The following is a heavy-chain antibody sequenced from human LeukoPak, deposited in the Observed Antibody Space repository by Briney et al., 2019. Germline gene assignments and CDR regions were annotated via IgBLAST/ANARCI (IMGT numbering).Heavy chain of an antibody. D-gene: IGHD3-22*01. CDR1: GFTFAIYA. V-gene: IGHV3-33*08. Sequence: PGRSLRLSCAASGFTFAIYAMHWVRQAPGKGLEWVAIIWYDGINKYCADSVKGRFTISRDNSKNTLYLQMNSLRAEDTAVYYCARDYYDSSGQLHAGAHAFDIWGQGTMVTVSS. CDR2: IWYDGINK. CDR3: ARDYYDSSGQLHAGAHAFDI. J-gene: IGHJ3*02.